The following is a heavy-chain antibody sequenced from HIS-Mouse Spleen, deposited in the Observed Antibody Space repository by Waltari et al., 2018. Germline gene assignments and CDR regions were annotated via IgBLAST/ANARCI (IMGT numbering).Heavy chain of an antibody. D-gene: IGHD6-13*01. Sequence: QLQLQESGPGLVKPSETLSLTCTVSGGSISSSSYYRGWIRQPPGKGREWIGRIYYSGSTYYNPSLKSRVTISVDTSKNQFSLKLSSVTAADTAVYYCAREIPYSSSWYDWYFDLWGRGTLVTVSS. CDR1: GGSISSSSYY. CDR2: IYYSGST. J-gene: IGHJ2*01. CDR3: AREIPYSSSWYDWYFDL. V-gene: IGHV4-39*07.